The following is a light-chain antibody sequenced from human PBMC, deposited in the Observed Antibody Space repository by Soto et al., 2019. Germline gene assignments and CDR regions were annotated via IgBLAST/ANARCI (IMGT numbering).Light chain of an antibody. Sequence: ENGLKQSPGTLSLSPGERATLSCRASQSVSSSYLAWYQQKPGQAPRLLIYGASSRATGIPDRFSGSGSGTDFTLTISRLEPEDFAVYYCQQYGSSPRTFGQGTKVETK. CDR3: QQYGSSPRT. J-gene: IGKJ1*01. CDR2: GAS. CDR1: QSVSSSY. V-gene: IGKV3-20*01.